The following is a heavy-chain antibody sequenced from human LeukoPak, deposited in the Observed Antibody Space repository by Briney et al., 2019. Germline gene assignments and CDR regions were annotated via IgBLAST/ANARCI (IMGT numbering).Heavy chain of an antibody. J-gene: IGHJ4*02. CDR3: ARHRSKWLQSSFDY. Sequence: ETLSLTCTVSGGSINSSSYYWGWIRQPPGKGLEWIGSIFYSGNTYDNPSLKSRVTISVDTSKNQFSLKLNSVTAADTAVYYCARHRSKWLQSSFDYWGQGTLVTVSS. CDR1: GGSINSSSYY. CDR2: IFYSGNT. D-gene: IGHD5-24*01. V-gene: IGHV4-39*01.